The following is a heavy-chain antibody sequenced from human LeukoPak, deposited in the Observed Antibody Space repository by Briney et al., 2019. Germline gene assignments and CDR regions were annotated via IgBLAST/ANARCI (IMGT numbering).Heavy chain of an antibody. CDR3: ARVLRYFDWLSPPDY. J-gene: IGHJ4*02. D-gene: IGHD3-9*01. CDR1: GFTFSSYS. CDR2: ISSSSSTI. Sequence: GGSLRLSCAASGFTFSSYSMNWVRQAPGKGLEWVSYISSSSSTIYYADSVKGRFTISRDNAKNSLYLQMNSLRDEDTAVYYCARVLRYFDWLSPPDYWGQGTLVTVSS. V-gene: IGHV3-48*02.